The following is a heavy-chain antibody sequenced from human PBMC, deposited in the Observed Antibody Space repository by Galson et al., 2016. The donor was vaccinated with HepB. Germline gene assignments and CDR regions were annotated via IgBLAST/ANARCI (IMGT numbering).Heavy chain of an antibody. V-gene: IGHV3-48*02. Sequence: SLRLSCAASGFIFSSYDMIWVRQAPGKGLEWISYISPDSSSVYYADSVQGRFTISRDNAKNSLYLQMNSLRDEDTAVYFCARASISHFDFWGQGILVTVSS. CDR3: ARASISHFDF. CDR1: GFIFSSYD. CDR2: ISPDSSSV. J-gene: IGHJ4*02.